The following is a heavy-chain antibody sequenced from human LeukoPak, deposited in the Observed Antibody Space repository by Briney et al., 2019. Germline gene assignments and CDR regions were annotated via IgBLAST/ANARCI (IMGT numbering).Heavy chain of an antibody. CDR2: ISGSGGST. V-gene: IGHV3-23*01. D-gene: IGHD5-24*01. CDR1: GFTFSSYA. J-gene: IGHJ4*02. CDR3: AKVGDGYNFGGYYFDY. Sequence: GGSLRLSCAASGFTFSSYAMSWVRQAPGKGPEWVSAISGSGGSTYYADSVKGRFTISRDNSKNTLYLQMNSLRAEDTAVYYCAKVGDGYNFGGYYFDYWGQGTLVTVSS.